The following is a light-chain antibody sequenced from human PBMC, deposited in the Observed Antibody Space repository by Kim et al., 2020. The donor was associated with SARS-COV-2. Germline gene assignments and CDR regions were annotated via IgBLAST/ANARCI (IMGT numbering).Light chain of an antibody. Sequence: DIVMTQSPDSLAVSLGERATINCKSSQSVLYSSNNKDCLAWYQQKPGQPPRLLIYWASTRETGVPDRFSGGGSGTDFTLTISSLQAEDVAVYYCQQYYRTPLTFGQGTRL. CDR2: WAS. CDR3: QQYYRTPLT. V-gene: IGKV4-1*01. J-gene: IGKJ5*01. CDR1: QSVLYSSNNKDC.